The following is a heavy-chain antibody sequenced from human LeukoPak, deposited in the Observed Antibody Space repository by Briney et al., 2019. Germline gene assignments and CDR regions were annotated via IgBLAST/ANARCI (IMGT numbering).Heavy chain of an antibody. D-gene: IGHD3-10*01. J-gene: IGHJ4*02. CDR1: GFAVGSNY. CDR3: TTDLGTYYHGSQRLIPIDY. V-gene: IGHV3-15*01. Sequence: GGSLRLSCVASGFAVGSNYMSWVRQAPGKGLEWIGRIKSKTDGETTNYAEPVRGRFTISRDDSKSAVYLQMNSLKIEDTAVYYCTTDLGTYYHGSQRLIPIDYWGQGTLVTVSS. CDR2: IKSKTDGETT.